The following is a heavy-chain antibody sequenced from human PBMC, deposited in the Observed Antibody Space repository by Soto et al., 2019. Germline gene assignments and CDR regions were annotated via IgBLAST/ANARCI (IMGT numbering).Heavy chain of an antibody. CDR2: INWNGGTT. Sequence: EVQLVESGGGVVRPGGSVRLSCVVSGFSFDDYGMSWVRQAPGKGLEWVAGINWNGGTTGYGDSVKGRFTISRDNAKNALALHMKSMRVDDTARYCCARGGALWVPLESWGQGILVTVSS. D-gene: IGHD2-21*01. V-gene: IGHV3-20*04. CDR1: GFSFDDYG. J-gene: IGHJ4*02. CDR3: ARGGALWVPLES.